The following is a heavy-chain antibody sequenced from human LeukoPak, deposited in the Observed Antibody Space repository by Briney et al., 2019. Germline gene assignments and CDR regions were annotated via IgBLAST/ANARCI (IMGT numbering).Heavy chain of an antibody. D-gene: IGHD3-3*01. CDR1: GYTFTSYG. CDR2: ISAYNGNT. CDR3: ATDEFWSGYYRI. Sequence: ASVKVSCKASGYTFTSYGISWVRQAPGQGLEWMGWISAYNGNTNYAQKLQGRVTMTEDTSTDTAYMELSSLRSEDTAVYYCATDEFWSGYYRIWGQGTLVTVSS. V-gene: IGHV1-18*01. J-gene: IGHJ4*02.